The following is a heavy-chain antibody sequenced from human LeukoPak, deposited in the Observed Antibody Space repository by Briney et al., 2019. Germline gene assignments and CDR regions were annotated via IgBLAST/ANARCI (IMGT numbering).Heavy chain of an antibody. D-gene: IGHD5-12*01. CDR3: ARRFCRNNSCFQIES. CDR1: GYTFTNYA. V-gene: IGHV1-8*01. Sequence: ASVKVSCKASGYTFTNYAIHWVRQAPGQGLEWMAWLNPGSGDAGYAHSFQGRVTMTRDTSKSTAYMELRSLTSEDTAVYYCARRFCRNNSCFQIESWGQGTLVTVSS. CDR2: LNPGSGDA. J-gene: IGHJ4*02.